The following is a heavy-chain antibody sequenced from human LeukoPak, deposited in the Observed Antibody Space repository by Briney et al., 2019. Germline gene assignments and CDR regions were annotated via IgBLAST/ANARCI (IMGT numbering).Heavy chain of an antibody. CDR1: GFSFSSYE. CDR3: AREWGSYSRGGDY. CDR2: ISSSSSYI. J-gene: IGHJ4*02. Sequence: GGSLRLSCSASGFSFSSYEMNWVRQAPGKGLEWVSSISSSSSYIYYADSVKGRFTISRDNAKNSLYLQMNSLRAEDTAVYYCAREWGSYSRGGDYWGQGTLVTVSS. V-gene: IGHV3-21*01. D-gene: IGHD1-26*01.